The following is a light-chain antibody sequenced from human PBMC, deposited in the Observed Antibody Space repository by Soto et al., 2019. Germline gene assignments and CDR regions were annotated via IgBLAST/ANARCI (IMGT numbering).Light chain of an antibody. V-gene: IGLV2-23*02. J-gene: IGLJ3*02. Sequence: QPASVSGSPGQSITISCTGTSSDVGSYNLVSWYQQHLGKAPKLMIYEVSKRPSGVSNRFSGSKSGNTASLTISGLQAEDEADYYCCSYAGSSPPWVFGGGTKLTVL. CDR1: SSDVGSYNL. CDR2: EVS. CDR3: CSYAGSSPPWV.